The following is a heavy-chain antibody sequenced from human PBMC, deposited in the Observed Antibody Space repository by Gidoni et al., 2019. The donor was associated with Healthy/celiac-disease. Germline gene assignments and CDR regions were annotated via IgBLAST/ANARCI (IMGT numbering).Heavy chain of an antibody. J-gene: IGHJ4*02. CDR3: ARAIFGSGTFDY. V-gene: IGHV4-59*01. Sequence: QVQLQESGPGLVKPSETLSLTSTVPGGSISSSSWSCIRQPPGKGLEWIGYIYYSGSTNYNPSLKSRVTISVDTAKNQFSLKLSSVTAADTAVYYCARAIFGSGTFDYWGQGTLVTVSS. D-gene: IGHD3-10*01. CDR1: GGSISSSS. CDR2: IYYSGST.